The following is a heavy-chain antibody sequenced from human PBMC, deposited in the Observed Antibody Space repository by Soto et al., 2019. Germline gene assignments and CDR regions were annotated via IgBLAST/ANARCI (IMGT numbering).Heavy chain of an antibody. J-gene: IGHJ4*02. D-gene: IGHD5-12*01. CDR3: AILGPEIVASISPL. V-gene: IGHV1-69*13. CDR1: GGTFSSYA. CDR2: IIPIFGTA. Sequence: WASVKVSCKASGGTFSSYAISWVRQAPGQGLEWMGGIIPIFGTANYAQKFQGRVTITADESTSTAYMELSSLRSEDTAVYYCAILGPEIVASISPLWGQGTLVTVSS.